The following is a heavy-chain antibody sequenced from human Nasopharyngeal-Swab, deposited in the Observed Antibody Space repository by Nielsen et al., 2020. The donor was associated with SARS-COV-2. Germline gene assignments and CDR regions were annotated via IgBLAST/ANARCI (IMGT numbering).Heavy chain of an antibody. V-gene: IGHV4-34*01. CDR1: GGSFSGSY. CDR3: ARGGAGVVPPPVLGLGPYYSYYYMDV. J-gene: IGHJ6*03. CDR2: IIPIGST. Sequence: SKTLSLTCAVYGGSFSGSYWGWIRQPAGKGPGWNAEIIPIGSTNNNQSLKSRVTLSVDTSMNQCSLEVSSVTAADTAVYYCARGGAGVVPPPVLGLGPYYSYYYMDVWGKGTTVTVSS. D-gene: IGHD2-2*01.